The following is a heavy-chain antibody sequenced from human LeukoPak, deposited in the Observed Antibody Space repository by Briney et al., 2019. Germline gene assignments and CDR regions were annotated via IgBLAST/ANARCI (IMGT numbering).Heavy chain of an antibody. CDR3: ARDLGISGWYAPPLGYFDY. V-gene: IGHV1-2*02. D-gene: IGHD6-19*01. Sequence: ASVKISCKASGYTFTGYCMHWVRQAPGQGLEWMGWINPKSGGTNYAQKFQGRVTMTRDTSISTTYMELSRLRSDDTAVYYCARDLGISGWYAPPLGYFDYWGQGTLVTVSS. J-gene: IGHJ4*02. CDR2: INPKSGGT. CDR1: GYTFTGYC.